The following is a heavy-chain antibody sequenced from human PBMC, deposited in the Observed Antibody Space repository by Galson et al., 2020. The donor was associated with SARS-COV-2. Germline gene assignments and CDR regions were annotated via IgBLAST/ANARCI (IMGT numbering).Heavy chain of an antibody. V-gene: IGHV4-61*01. Sequence: SETLSLTCTVSGGSVSSGNYYWNWIRQPPGKGLEWIGYIHYSGSTSYSPSLKSRVAISVDTSKNQFSLKLSSVTAADPAVYYCARDFNYYDSGGLTGIASDIWGRGTKVTVSS. J-gene: IGHJ3*02. CDR2: IHYSGST. D-gene: IGHD3-22*01. CDR3: ARDFNYYDSGGLTGIASDI. CDR1: GGSVSSGNYY.